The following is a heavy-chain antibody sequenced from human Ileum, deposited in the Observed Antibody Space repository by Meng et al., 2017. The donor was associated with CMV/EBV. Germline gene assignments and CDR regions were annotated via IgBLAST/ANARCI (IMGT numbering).Heavy chain of an antibody. Sequence: QVQVGQFGADVKKPGSSVRVSCKASGGTFTNYAIHWVRQAPGQGLEWMGGITPIFGTTNYAQKFHGRVTITADESTSTAYMELISLTFEDTAKYYCARVGNTLSVSYFDYWGQGTLVTVSS. CDR2: ITPIFGTT. V-gene: IGHV1-69*12. J-gene: IGHJ4*02. CDR3: ARVGNTLSVSYFDY. CDR1: GGTFTNYA. D-gene: IGHD3-10*01.